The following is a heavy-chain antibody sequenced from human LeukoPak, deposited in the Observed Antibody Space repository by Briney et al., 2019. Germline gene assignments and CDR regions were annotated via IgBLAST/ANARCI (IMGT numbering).Heavy chain of an antibody. J-gene: IGHJ4*02. CDR2: ISGSGGST. Sequence: PGGSLRLSCAASGFTFSSYGMSWVRQAPGKGLEWVSAISGSGGSTYYADSVKGRFTISRDNSKNTLYLQMNSLRAEDTAVYYCAKDEHYYYDSSGPDYWGQGTLVTVSS. D-gene: IGHD3-22*01. V-gene: IGHV3-23*01. CDR1: GFTFSSYG. CDR3: AKDEHYYYDSSGPDY.